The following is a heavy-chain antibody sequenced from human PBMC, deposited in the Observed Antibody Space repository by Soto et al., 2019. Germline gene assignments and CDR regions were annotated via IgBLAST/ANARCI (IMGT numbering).Heavy chain of an antibody. CDR3: ARSHDYGDLLFFFDY. D-gene: IGHD4-17*01. CDR1: GGSISSYY. V-gene: IGHV4-59*01. Sequence: SETLSLTCTVSGGSISSYYWSWIRQPPGKGLEWIGYIYYSGSTNYNPSLKSRVTISVDTSKNQFSLKLSSVTAADTAVYYCARSHDYGDLLFFFDYWGQGTLVTGSS. CDR2: IYYSGST. J-gene: IGHJ4*02.